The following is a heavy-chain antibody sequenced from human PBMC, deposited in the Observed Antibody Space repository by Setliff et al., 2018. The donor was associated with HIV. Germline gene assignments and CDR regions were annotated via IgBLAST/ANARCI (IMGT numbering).Heavy chain of an antibody. D-gene: IGHD6-19*01. CDR1: GYTLTELS. CDR3: ATAKEVWLAEGGFDY. J-gene: IGHJ4*02. CDR2: FDPEDGDT. V-gene: IGHV1-24*01. Sequence: ASVKVSCKVSGYTLTELSMHWVRQASGKGFEWMGRFDPEDGDTLYAHKFLGRVTMTEDTSTDTAYLELSGLKSDDTAVYYCATAKEVWLAEGGFDYWGQGTLVTVSS.